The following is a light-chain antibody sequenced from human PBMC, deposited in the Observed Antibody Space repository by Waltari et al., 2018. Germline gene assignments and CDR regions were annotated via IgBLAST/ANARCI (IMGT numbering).Light chain of an antibody. Sequence: SYELTQPPSVSVSPGQTAIITCSGNKLWDKYACWYQQKPGQSPVLVIYEDKKRPSGIPERFSGSNSGNTATLTISETQAMDEADYYCQAWDSPTYVVFGGGTKLTVL. CDR2: EDK. CDR1: KLWDKY. CDR3: QAWDSPTYVV. J-gene: IGLJ2*01. V-gene: IGLV3-1*01.